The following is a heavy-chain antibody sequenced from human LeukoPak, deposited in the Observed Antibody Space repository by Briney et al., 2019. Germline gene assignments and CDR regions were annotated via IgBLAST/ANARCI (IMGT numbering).Heavy chain of an antibody. V-gene: IGHV4-59*01. Sequence: SETLSLTCTVSGVSITDYYWSWIRQPPGKGLEWIGYIHYRGSAIYTPSLKSRVTISLDTSKNQFSLKLSSVTAADTAVYYCARLPPSHLGYFDYWGQGTLVTVSS. CDR3: ARLPPSHLGYFDY. J-gene: IGHJ4*02. CDR2: IHYRGSA. CDR1: GVSITDYY. D-gene: IGHD3-3*02.